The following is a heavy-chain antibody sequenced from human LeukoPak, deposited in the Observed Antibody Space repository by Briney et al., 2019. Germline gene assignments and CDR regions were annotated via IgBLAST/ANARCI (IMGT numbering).Heavy chain of an antibody. CDR3: ARSGKGYCSGGSCSPGSRYYYYGMDV. CDR2: INTNTGNP. Sequence: ASVKVSCKASGYTFTSYAIKWVRQAPGQGLEWMGWINTNTGNPTYAQGFTGRFVFSLDTSVSTAYLQISSLKAEDTAVYYCARSGKGYCSGGSCSPGSRYYYYGMDVWGQGTTVTVSS. V-gene: IGHV7-4-1*02. J-gene: IGHJ6*02. D-gene: IGHD2-15*01. CDR1: GYTFTSYA.